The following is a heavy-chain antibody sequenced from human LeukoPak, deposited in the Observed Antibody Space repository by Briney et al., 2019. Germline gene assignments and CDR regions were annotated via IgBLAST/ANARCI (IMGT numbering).Heavy chain of an antibody. CDR3: SRCLGFLIGSSWYPDAFDI. CDR2: VYHVGTT. Sequence: SETLSLTCTVSGYSISSGYFWGWIRQPPGKGLEWIGVYHVGTTDYNPSLKSRVTISVDRSKNQMSLKLSSVTAADTAVYYCSRCLGFLIGSSWYPDAFDIWGQGTMVTVSS. D-gene: IGHD6-13*01. V-gene: IGHV4-38-2*02. CDR1: GYSISSGYF. J-gene: IGHJ3*02.